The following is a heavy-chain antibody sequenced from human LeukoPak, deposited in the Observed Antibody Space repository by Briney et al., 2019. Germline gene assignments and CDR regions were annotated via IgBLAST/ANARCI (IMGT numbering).Heavy chain of an antibody. Sequence: PGGSLRLSCAASGFTFSSYWMHWVRQAPGKGLVWVSRINSDGSSTSYADSVKSRFTISRDNAKNTLYLQMNSLRAEDTAVYYCARGFKYGGNSNMDYWGQGTLVTVSS. D-gene: IGHD4-23*01. CDR2: INSDGSST. J-gene: IGHJ4*02. V-gene: IGHV3-74*01. CDR3: ARGFKYGGNSNMDY. CDR1: GFTFSSYW.